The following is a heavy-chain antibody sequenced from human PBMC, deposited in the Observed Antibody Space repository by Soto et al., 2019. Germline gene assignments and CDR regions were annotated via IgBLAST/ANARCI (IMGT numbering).Heavy chain of an antibody. J-gene: IGHJ4*02. Sequence: XESLKISCKGSGYSFTSYWIGWVRQMPGKGLEWMGIIYPGDSDTRYSPSFQGQVTISADKSISTAYLQWSSLKASDTAMYYCARHRPHSSGWYGDDYWGQGNLVTVSS. V-gene: IGHV5-51*01. D-gene: IGHD6-19*01. CDR3: ARHRPHSSGWYGDDY. CDR2: IYPGDSDT. CDR1: GYSFTSYW.